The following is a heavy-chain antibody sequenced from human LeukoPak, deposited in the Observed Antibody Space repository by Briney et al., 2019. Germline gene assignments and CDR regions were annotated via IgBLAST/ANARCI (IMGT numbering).Heavy chain of an antibody. CDR3: ARGRPHGNDY. V-gene: IGHV3-30-3*01. CDR1: GFNFRSYV. CDR2: VSYDGSDI. J-gene: IGHJ4*02. D-gene: IGHD4-23*01. Sequence: GGSLRLSCAASGFNFRSYVMYWVRQAPGMGLEWVAVVSYDGSDIYYADSVKGRFTISRDDSKSTLSLQMSSLRAEDTAVYYCARGRPHGNDYWGQGTLVTVSS.